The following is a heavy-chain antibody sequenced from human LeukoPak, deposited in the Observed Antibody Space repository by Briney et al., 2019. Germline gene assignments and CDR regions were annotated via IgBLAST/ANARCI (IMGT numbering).Heavy chain of an antibody. CDR2: ISSSSSYI. D-gene: IGHD3-16*01. CDR3: ARGKRGDVWVLHYMDV. Sequence: SGGSLRLSCAASGFTFSSYSMNWVRQAPGKGLEWVSSISSSSSYIYYADSVKGRFTISRDNAKNSLYLQMNSLRAEDTAVYYCARGKRGDVWVLHYMDVWGKGTTVTVSS. CDR1: GFTFSSYS. V-gene: IGHV3-21*01. J-gene: IGHJ6*03.